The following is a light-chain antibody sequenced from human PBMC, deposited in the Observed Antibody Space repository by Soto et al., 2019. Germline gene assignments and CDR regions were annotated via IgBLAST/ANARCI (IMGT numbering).Light chain of an antibody. CDR1: QSVSSK. CDR2: GAS. J-gene: IGKJ5*01. V-gene: IGKV3-15*01. Sequence: ENMITQSPATLSVSTGERATLSCRASQSVSSKLAWYQQKPGQAPRLLIYGASTRATGIPARFSGSGSGTEFTLTISSLQSEDFAVYYCQQYNNWPPITFGQGTRLEIK. CDR3: QQYNNWPPIT.